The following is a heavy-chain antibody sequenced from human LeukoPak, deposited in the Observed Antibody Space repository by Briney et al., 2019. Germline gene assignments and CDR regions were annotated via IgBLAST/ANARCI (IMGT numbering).Heavy chain of an antibody. CDR2: IYTSGST. J-gene: IGHJ6*03. V-gene: IGHV4-4*09. D-gene: IGHD1-26*01. Sequence: PSETLSLTCTVSGGSISSYSWSWIRQPPGIGLEWIGYIYTSGSTNYYPSLKSRVTILVDTSKNQLSLKMSSVTAADTAVYYCARWIVGATSHKTYYYYMDVWGKGTTVTVSS. CDR3: ARWIVGATSHKTYYYYMDV. CDR1: GGSISSYS.